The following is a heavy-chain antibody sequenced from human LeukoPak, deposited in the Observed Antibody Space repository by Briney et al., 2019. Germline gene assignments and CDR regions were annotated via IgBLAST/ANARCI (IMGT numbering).Heavy chain of an antibody. V-gene: IGHV5-51*01. CDR2: IYPDDSDT. CDR3: ARRHGDYDFDH. Sequence: GESLKISCKGSGYSFSNYWIAWVRQMPGKGMEWMGIIYPDDSDTRYSPSFQGQVTISVDKSINTAYLQWSSLEASDTAMYYCARRHGDYDFDHWGQGTLVTVSS. CDR1: GYSFSNYW. D-gene: IGHD4-17*01. J-gene: IGHJ4*02.